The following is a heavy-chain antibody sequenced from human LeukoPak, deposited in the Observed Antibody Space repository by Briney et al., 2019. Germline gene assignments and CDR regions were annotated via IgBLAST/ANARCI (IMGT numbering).Heavy chain of an antibody. D-gene: IGHD1-1*01. V-gene: IGHV3-74*01. CDR2: INTDVIAA. CDR3: ARLGWNDPFDY. CDR1: GFTFTTYW. J-gene: IGHJ4*02. Sequence: PGGSLRLSPAASGFTFTTYWMHWVRQVPGKGLVWVSRINTDVIAASYADFVRGRFTISRDNAKNTLYLQMNSLTAEDTAVYHCARLGWNDPFDYWGQGTLVSVAS.